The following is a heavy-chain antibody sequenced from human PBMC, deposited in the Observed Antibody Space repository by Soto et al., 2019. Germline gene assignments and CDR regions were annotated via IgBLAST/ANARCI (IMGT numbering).Heavy chain of an antibody. CDR1: GYTFTSYD. CDR2: MNPNSGNT. J-gene: IGHJ5*02. V-gene: IGHV1-8*01. CDR3: ARERSAAGTGWFDP. D-gene: IGHD6-13*01. Sequence: QVQLVQSGAEVKKPGASVKVSCKASGYTFTSYDINWVRQATGQGLEWMGWMNPNSGNTGYAQKFQGRGTMTRNTSRRTAYMELSSLRSEDTAVYYCARERSAAGTGWFDPWGQGTLVTVSS.